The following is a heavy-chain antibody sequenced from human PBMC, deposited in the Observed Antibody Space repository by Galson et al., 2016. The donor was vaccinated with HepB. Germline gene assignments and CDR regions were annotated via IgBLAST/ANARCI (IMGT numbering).Heavy chain of an antibody. CDR2: INQDGSAR. D-gene: IGHD4-17*01. J-gene: IGHJ4*02. Sequence: SLRLSCAASGFIFSNYWMNWLRQAPGEGLEWVATINQDGSARFYVDSVKGRFTISRDNANTLLFLNLNSLRAEDTAIYYWARGTALPGVDYWGQGTLVSVSS. V-gene: IGHV3-7*01. CDR1: GFIFSNYW. CDR3: ARGTALPGVDY.